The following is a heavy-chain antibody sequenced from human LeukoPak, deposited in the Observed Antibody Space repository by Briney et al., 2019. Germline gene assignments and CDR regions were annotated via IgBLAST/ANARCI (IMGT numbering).Heavy chain of an antibody. Sequence: SETLSLTCTVSGGSISSYYWSWIRQPAGKGLEWIGRISTSGSTNYNPSLKSRVTISVDTSKNQFSLKLSSVTAADTAVFYCARVASGYDVFDIWGQGTMVTVSS. CDR1: GGSISSYY. J-gene: IGHJ3*02. V-gene: IGHV4-4*07. CDR3: ARVASGYDVFDI. CDR2: ISTSGST. D-gene: IGHD3-3*01.